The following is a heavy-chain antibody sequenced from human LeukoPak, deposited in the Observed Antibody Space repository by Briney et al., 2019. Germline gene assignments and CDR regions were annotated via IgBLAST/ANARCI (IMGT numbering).Heavy chain of an antibody. D-gene: IGHD2-2*01. CDR1: GGSISSGGYY. V-gene: IGHV4-61*02. J-gene: IGHJ4*02. CDR2: IYTSGST. CDR3: ARISTIVVVPAARRGNY. Sequence: PSETLSLTCTVSGGSISSGGYYWSWIRQPAGKGLEWIGRIYTSGSTNYNPSPKSRVTILVDTSKNQFSLKLSSVTAADTAVYYCARISTIVVVPAARRGNYWGQGTLVTVSS.